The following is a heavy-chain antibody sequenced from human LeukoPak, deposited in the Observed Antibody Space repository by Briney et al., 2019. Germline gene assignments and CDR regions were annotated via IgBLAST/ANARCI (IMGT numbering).Heavy chain of an antibody. D-gene: IGHD3-22*01. CDR2: ISYDGSNK. CDR3: ARDAGRYYDSSGYRGSFDP. J-gene: IGHJ5*02. CDR1: GFTFSSYA. V-gene: IGHV3-30*01. Sequence: GGSLRLSCAASGFTFSSYAMHWVRPAPGKGLEWVAVISYDGSNKYYADSVKGRFTISRDNSKNTLYLQMNSLRAEDTAVYYCARDAGRYYDSSGYRGSFDPWGQGTLVTVSS.